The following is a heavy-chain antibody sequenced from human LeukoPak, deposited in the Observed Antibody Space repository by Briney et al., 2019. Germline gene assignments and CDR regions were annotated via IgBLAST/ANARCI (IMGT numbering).Heavy chain of an antibody. CDR1: GFTFSSYS. CDR2: ISSSSSYI. D-gene: IGHD3-10*01. CDR3: ARVGPKYYYGSGSYYIKY. V-gene: IGHV3-21*01. J-gene: IGHJ4*02. Sequence: PGGSLRLSCAASGFTFSSYSMNWVRQAPGKGLEWVSSISSSSSYIYYADSVKGRFTISRDNAKNSLYLQMNSLRAEDTAVYYCARVGPKYYYGSGSYYIKYWGQGTLVTVSS.